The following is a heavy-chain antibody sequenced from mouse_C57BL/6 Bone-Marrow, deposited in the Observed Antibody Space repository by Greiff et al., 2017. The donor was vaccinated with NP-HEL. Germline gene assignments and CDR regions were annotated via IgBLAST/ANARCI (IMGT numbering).Heavy chain of an antibody. Sequence: EVQLQQSGPELVKPGASVKLSCQASGYTFTDYYMNWVKQSHGKSLEWIGDINPNNGGTSYNQKFKGQATLTVDKSSSTAYMELRSLTSEDSAVYYCARLRYYGSSLYYYAMDYWGQGTSVTVSS. D-gene: IGHD1-1*01. CDR1: GYTFTDYY. CDR2: INPNNGGT. J-gene: IGHJ4*01. CDR3: ARLRYYGSSLYYYAMDY. V-gene: IGHV1-26*01.